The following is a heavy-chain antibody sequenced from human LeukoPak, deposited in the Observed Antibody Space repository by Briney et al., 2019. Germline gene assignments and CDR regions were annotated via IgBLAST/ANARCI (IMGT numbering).Heavy chain of an antibody. V-gene: IGHV3-64*01. Sequence: GGSLRLSCAASGFTFSSYGLHWVRQAPGKGLEYVSAISRNGSSTNYANSVKGRFTVSRDNAKNTLYLQMGSLRAEDTAVYYCAKSSPPPLRDWGRGTLVTVSS. CDR1: GFTFSSYG. CDR3: AKSSPPPLRD. J-gene: IGHJ4*02. CDR2: ISRNGSST.